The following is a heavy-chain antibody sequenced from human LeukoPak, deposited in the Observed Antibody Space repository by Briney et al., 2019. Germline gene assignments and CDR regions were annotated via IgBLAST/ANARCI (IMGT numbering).Heavy chain of an antibody. J-gene: IGHJ4*02. CDR2: ISSSSSYI. CDR1: GFTFSSYS. D-gene: IGHD1-26*01. Sequence: GGSLRLSCAASGFTFSSYSMNWVRQAPGWGLEWVSSISSSSSYIYYADSVKGRFTISRDNAKNSLYLQMNSLRAEDTAVYYCARDYSLRSHFDYWGQGTLVTVSS. V-gene: IGHV3-21*01. CDR3: ARDYSLRSHFDY.